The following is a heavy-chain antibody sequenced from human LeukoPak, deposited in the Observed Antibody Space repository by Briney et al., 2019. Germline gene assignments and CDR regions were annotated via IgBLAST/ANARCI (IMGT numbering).Heavy chain of an antibody. CDR3: ARGVSAVAGNREINNWFDP. CDR1: GYTFTSYA. D-gene: IGHD6-19*01. Sequence: ASVKVSCKASGYTFTSYAMNWVRQAPGQGLEWMGWINTNTGNPTYAQGFTGRFAFSLDTSVSTAYLQISSLKAEDTAVYYCARGVSAVAGNREINNWFDPWGQGTLVTVSS. V-gene: IGHV7-4-1*02. CDR2: INTNTGNP. J-gene: IGHJ5*02.